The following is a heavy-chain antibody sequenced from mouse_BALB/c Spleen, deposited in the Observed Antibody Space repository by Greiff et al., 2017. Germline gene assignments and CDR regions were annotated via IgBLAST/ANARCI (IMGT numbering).Heavy chain of an antibody. V-gene: IGHV5-4*02. CDR2: ISDGGSYT. D-gene: IGHD2-10*02. CDR1: GFTFSDYY. Sequence: EVQLVESGGGLVKPGGSLKLSCAASGFTFSDYYMYWVRQTPEKRLEWVATISDGGSYTYYPDSVKGRFTISRDNAKNNLYLQMSSLKSEDTAMYYCARDRYGDDWGQGTTLTVSS. CDR3: ARDRYGDD. J-gene: IGHJ2*01.